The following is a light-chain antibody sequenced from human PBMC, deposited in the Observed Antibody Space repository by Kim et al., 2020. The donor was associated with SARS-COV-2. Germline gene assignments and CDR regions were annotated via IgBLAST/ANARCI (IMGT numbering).Light chain of an antibody. CDR3: SSYTSSTTFV. J-gene: IGLJ1*01. Sequence: GQSITSSCTGTSSDVGGYNYVSWYQQHPGKTPKLMIFNVSRRPAGLSNLFSGSKSGNTASLTVSGLQAEDEADYYCSSYTSSTTFVFGTGTKVTVL. CDR2: NVS. CDR1: SSDVGGYNY. V-gene: IGLV2-14*04.